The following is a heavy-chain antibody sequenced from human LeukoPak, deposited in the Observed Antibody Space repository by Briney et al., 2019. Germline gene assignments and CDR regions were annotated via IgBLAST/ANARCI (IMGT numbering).Heavy chain of an antibody. CDR3: ARDSSSWYYFDY. J-gene: IGHJ4*02. Sequence: SDTLSRTCTVSGGSISSYYWSWIRQPAGKGLEWIGRIYTSGSTNYNPSLKSRVTMSVDTSKNQFSLKLSSVTAADTAVYHCARDSSSWYYFDYWGQGTLVTVSS. CDR2: IYTSGST. CDR1: GGSISSYY. V-gene: IGHV4-4*07. D-gene: IGHD6-13*01.